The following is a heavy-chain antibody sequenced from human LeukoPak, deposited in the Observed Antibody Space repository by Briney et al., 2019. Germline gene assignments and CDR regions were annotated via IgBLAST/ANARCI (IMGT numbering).Heavy chain of an antibody. CDR3: ARGHKKNWFDP. Sequence: SETLSLTCTVSGGSMSSYYWSWIRQPPGKGLEWIGYIFYSGSTNYNPSLKSRVTISVDTSKNQFSLKLSSVTAADTAVYYCARGHKKNWFDPWGQGTLVTVSS. CDR2: IFYSGST. J-gene: IGHJ5*02. CDR1: GGSMSSYY. V-gene: IGHV4-59*01.